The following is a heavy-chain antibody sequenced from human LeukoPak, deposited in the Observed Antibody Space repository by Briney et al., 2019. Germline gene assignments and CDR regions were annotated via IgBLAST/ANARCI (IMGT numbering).Heavy chain of an antibody. J-gene: IGHJ4*02. V-gene: IGHV3-48*03. Sequence: GGSLRLSCAASGFIFSSYEMNWVRQAPGKGLEWVSYISSSGSTIYYADSVKGRFTISRDNAKNSLYLQMNSLRAEDTAVYYCARDTYYYDSSGYHIMDYWGQGTLVTVSS. CDR2: ISSSGSTI. CDR1: GFIFSSYE. CDR3: ARDTYYYDSSGYHIMDY. D-gene: IGHD3-22*01.